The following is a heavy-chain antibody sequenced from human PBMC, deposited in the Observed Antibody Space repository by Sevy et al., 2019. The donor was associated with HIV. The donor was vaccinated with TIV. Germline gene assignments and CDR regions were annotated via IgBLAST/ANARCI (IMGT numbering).Heavy chain of an antibody. CDR1: GFTFSSYW. D-gene: IGHD2-2*01. CDR2: MKEDGSEE. J-gene: IGHJ4*02. V-gene: IGHV3-7*01. CDR3: ARSSNGALDY. Sequence: GGSLRLSCAASGFTFSSYWMSWVRQAPGKGLEWVAYMKEDGSEENYVDSVKGRFTISRDNAKNSLYLQMNSLRAEDTAVYYCARSSNGALDYWGQGTLVTVSS.